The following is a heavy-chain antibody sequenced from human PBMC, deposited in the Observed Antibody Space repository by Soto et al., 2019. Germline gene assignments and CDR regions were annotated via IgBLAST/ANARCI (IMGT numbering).Heavy chain of an antibody. D-gene: IGHD3-10*01. CDR3: ATGPLWLGPASAFDI. CDR1: GYTLTELS. V-gene: IGHV1-24*01. Sequence: ASVEVSCKVSGYTLTELSMRWVRQAPGKGLEWMGGFDPEDGETIYAQKFQGRVTMTEDTSTDTAYMELSSLRSEDTAVYYCATGPLWLGPASAFDIWGQGTMVTVSS. J-gene: IGHJ3*02. CDR2: FDPEDGET.